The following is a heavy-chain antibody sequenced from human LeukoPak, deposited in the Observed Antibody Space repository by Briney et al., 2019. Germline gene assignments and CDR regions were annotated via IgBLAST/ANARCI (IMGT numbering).Heavy chain of an antibody. J-gene: IGHJ3*02. D-gene: IGHD3/OR15-3a*01. V-gene: IGHV3-30*18. Sequence: PGRSLRLSCAASGFTFSHYGMHWVRQAPGKGLEWVAVISYDGSNKYYADSVKGRFTISRDNSKNTLYLQMNSLRAEDTAVYYCAKVARTGYLTDAFDIWGQGTMVTVSS. CDR3: AKVARTGYLTDAFDI. CDR2: ISYDGSNK. CDR1: GFTFSHYG.